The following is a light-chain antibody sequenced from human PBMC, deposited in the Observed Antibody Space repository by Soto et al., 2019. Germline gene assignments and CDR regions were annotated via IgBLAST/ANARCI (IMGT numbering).Light chain of an antibody. CDR1: TTDVDGYDY. J-gene: IGLJ1*01. CDR3: TSYTGSATFYV. CDR2: AVN. Sequence: QSALTQPASVSGSPGQSITISCTGATTDVDGYDYVSWYQQHTGQAPNLMIFAVNNRPSGVSGRFSGSKSGDTASLTISGLQAEDDGEYYCTSYTGSATFYVFGSGTKVTVL. V-gene: IGLV2-14*03.